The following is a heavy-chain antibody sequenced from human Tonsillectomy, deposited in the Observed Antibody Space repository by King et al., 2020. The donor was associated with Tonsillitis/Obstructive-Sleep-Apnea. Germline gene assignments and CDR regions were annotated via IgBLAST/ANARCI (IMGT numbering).Heavy chain of an antibody. CDR2: INHSGST. CDR1: GGSFSGYY. Sequence: QVQLQQWGAGLLKPSETLSLTCAVYGGSFSGYYWSWIRQPPGKGLEWIGEINHSGSTNYNPSLKSRVTISVDTSKNQFSLKLSSVTAADTAVYYCATRGGRFLEWLLWWGQGTLVTVSS. CDR3: ATRGGRFLEWLLW. D-gene: IGHD3-3*01. J-gene: IGHJ4*02. V-gene: IGHV4-34*01.